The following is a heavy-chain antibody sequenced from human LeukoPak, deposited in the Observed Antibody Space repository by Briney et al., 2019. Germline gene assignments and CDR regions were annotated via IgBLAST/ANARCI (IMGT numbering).Heavy chain of an antibody. J-gene: IGHJ5*02. CDR3: AKDQFRIPNYYDSSGYP. CDR2: ISGSGGST. D-gene: IGHD3-22*01. V-gene: IGHV3-23*01. CDR1: GFTFSDYY. Sequence: PGGSLRLSCAASGFTFSDYYMSWVRQAPGKGLEWVSAISGSGGSTYYADSVKGRFTISRDNSKNTLYLQMNSLRAEDTAVYYCAKDQFRIPNYYDSSGYPWGQGTLVTVSS.